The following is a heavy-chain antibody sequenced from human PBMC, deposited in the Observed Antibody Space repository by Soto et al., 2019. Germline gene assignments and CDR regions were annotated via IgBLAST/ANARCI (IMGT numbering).Heavy chain of an antibody. CDR3: ARDDNRNAFYGLDV. CDR1: GGSLSGYY. J-gene: IGHJ6*02. CDR2: INHRGSS. D-gene: IGHD1-1*01. Sequence: SETLSLTCAVSGGSLSGYYWSWIRQSPGKGLEWIGEINHRGSSDYNPLLKSRVTISVDASKNEFSLELSSVTAADTAVYYCARDDNRNAFYGLDVWGQGTTVTVSS. V-gene: IGHV4-34*01.